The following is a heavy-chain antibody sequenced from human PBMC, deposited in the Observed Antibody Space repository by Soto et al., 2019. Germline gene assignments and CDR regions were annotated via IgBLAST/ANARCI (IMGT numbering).Heavy chain of an antibody. Sequence: XSVKVSCKASGYTFTGYYMHWVRQAPGQGLEWMGIINPSGGSTSYAQKFQGRVTMTRDTSTSTVYMELSSLRSEDTAVYYCARDIVVVPDAINVYYYYGMDVWGQGTTVTVSS. CDR1: GYTFTGYY. D-gene: IGHD2-2*01. V-gene: IGHV1-46*01. CDR3: ARDIVVVPDAINVYYYYGMDV. CDR2: INPSGGST. J-gene: IGHJ6*02.